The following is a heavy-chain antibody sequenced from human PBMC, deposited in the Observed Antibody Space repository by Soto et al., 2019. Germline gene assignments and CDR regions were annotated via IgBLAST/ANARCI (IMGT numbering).Heavy chain of an antibody. Sequence: SNKYCADSVKGRFTISRDNSKNMLYLQMNSLRAEDTAVYYCARDIATYYYYYGMDVWGQGTTVTVSS. CDR3: ARDIATYYYYYGMDV. J-gene: IGHJ6*02. D-gene: IGHD1-26*01. CDR2: SNK. V-gene: IGHV3-30-3*01.